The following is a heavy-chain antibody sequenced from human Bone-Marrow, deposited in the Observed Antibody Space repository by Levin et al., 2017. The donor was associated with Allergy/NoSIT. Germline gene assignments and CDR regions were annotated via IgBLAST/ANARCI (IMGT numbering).Heavy chain of an antibody. V-gene: IGHV3-7*01. CDR3: ARDRGFRGMKENYDFWSGYGMDV. CDR1: GFTFSSYW. J-gene: IGHJ6*02. Sequence: GGSLRLSCAASGFTFSSYWMSWVRQAPGKGLEWVANIKQDGSEKYYVDSVKGRFTISRDNAKNSLYLQMNSLRAEDTAVYYCARDRGFRGMKENYDFWSGYGMDVWGQGTTVTVSS. D-gene: IGHD3-3*01. CDR2: IKQDGSEK.